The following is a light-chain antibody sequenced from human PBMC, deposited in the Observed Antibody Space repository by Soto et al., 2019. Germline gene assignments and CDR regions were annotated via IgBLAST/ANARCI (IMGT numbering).Light chain of an antibody. CDR1: QSISSW. CDR3: QQYDSYPLT. J-gene: IGKJ4*01. Sequence: DIQMTQSPSTLPASVGDRVTITCRASQSISSWLAWYQQKPGKAPKLLIYKASTLESGVPSRFSGSASGTEFTLTISSLQPDDFAPYYCQQYDSYPLTFGGWTKVEIK. CDR2: KAS. V-gene: IGKV1-5*03.